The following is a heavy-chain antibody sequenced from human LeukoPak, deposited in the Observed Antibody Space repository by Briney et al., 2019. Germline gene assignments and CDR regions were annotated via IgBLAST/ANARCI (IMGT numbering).Heavy chain of an antibody. Sequence: SETLSLTCAVSGGSISSGGYSWSWIRQPPGKGLEWIGYIYHSGSTYYNPSLKSRVTISVDRSKNQFSLKLSSVTAADTAVYHCARSYYGSDGMDVWGQGTTVTVSS. CDR1: GGSISSGGYS. V-gene: IGHV4-30-2*01. D-gene: IGHD3-10*01. CDR3: ARSYYGSDGMDV. CDR2: IYHSGST. J-gene: IGHJ6*02.